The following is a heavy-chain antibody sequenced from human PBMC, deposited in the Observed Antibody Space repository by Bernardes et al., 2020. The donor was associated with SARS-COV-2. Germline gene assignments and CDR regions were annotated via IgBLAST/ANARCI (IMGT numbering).Heavy chain of an antibody. Sequence: ASVKVSCQASGYTFTSYGISWVLQAPGQGLSWMGWTSAYNGNTNYAQKLQGRVTMTTDTSTSTAYMELRCLICDNTAVYYCARETKSVDWLCHSDGAYYCDYWGQETLITVSS. CDR2: TSAYNGNT. CDR1: GYTFTSYG. J-gene: IGHJ4*02. D-gene: IGHD3-9*01. V-gene: IGHV1-18*04. CDR3: ARETKSVDWLCHSDGAYYCDY.